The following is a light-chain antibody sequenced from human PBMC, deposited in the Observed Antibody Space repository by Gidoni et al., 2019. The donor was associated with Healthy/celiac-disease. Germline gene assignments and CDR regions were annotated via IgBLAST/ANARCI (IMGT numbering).Light chain of an antibody. CDR1: QSVSSY. V-gene: IGKV3D-11*02. CDR2: DAS. Sequence: EIVLAQSPATLSLSPGERATLSCRASQSVSSYLAWYQQKPGQAPRLLIYDASTMATGIPSRFSGSGPGTDFTLTISSLQPEDFAVYYCQQRYNSHLTFGGGTKVEIK. J-gene: IGKJ4*01. CDR3: QQRYNSHLT.